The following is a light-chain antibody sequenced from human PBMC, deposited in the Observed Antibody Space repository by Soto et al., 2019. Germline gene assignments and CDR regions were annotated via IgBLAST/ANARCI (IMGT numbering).Light chain of an antibody. CDR1: QSVSSN. Sequence: EIVMTQSPATLSVSPGERATLSCRSSQSVSSNLVWYQQQPGQTPKLLIYVASTRATGIPARFSGSGSGTEFTLTISSLQSEDFAVYYCQQYNVWPLTFGGGTKVEFK. V-gene: IGKV3-15*01. CDR3: QQYNVWPLT. J-gene: IGKJ4*01. CDR2: VAS.